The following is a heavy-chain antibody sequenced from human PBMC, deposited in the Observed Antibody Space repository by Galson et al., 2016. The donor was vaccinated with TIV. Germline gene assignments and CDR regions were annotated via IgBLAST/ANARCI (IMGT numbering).Heavy chain of an antibody. J-gene: IGHJ4*02. CDR1: GGTFSNFV. CDR3: ARGRGYYFGSGSSYFDY. V-gene: IGHV1-69*06. D-gene: IGHD3-10*01. CDR2: INPIFGTA. Sequence: SVKVSCKASGGTFSNFVISWVRQAPGQGLEWMGSINPIFGTANYAQRFQGRVTITADTSTITLYMELSSLRAEDTAVYYCARGRGYYFGSGSSYFDYWGQGSLVTVSS.